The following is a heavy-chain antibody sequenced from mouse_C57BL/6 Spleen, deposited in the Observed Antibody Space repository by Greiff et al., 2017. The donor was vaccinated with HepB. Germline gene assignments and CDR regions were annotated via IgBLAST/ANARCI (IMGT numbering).Heavy chain of an antibody. CDR1: GFSFNTYA. CDR2: IRSKSNNYAT. Sequence: EVQLVESGGGLVQPKGSLKLSCAASGFSFNTYAMNWVRQAPGKGLEWVARIRSKSNNYATYYADSVKDRFTISRDDSESMLYLQMNNLKTEDTAMYYCVIHKLTGYFDYWGQGTTLTVPS. J-gene: IGHJ2*01. D-gene: IGHD4-1*01. V-gene: IGHV10-1*01. CDR3: VIHKLTGYFDY.